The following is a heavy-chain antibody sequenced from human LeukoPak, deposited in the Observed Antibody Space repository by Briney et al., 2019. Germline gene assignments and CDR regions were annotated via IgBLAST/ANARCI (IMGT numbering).Heavy chain of an antibody. CDR2: INHSGST. CDR3: ARVSPPSDTENCGGDCYNDY. V-gene: IGHV4-39*07. J-gene: IGHJ4*02. CDR1: TDSISSGSYY. D-gene: IGHD2-21*02. Sequence: SETLSLTCTVSTDSISSGSYYWSWIRQPPGKGLEWIGEINHSGSTNYNPSHKSRVTISVDTSKNQFSLKLSSVTAADTAVYYCARVSPPSDTENCGGDCYNDYWGQGTLVTVSS.